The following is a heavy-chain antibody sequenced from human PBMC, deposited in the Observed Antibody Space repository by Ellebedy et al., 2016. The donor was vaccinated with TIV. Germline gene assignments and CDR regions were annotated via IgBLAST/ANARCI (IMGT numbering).Heavy chain of an antibody. J-gene: IGHJ4*02. V-gene: IGHV3-23*01. CDR2: ISGSGGAT. CDR1: GLSFRKYA. Sequence: GESLKISCAASGLSFRKYAMSWVRQPPGKGLEWVSSISGSGGATYYAESVKGRFTISRDNSKNTLYLQMSSLSAGDTAVYYCAKMVDDVVVAAAPPSGYFDFWGQGTMVTVSS. D-gene: IGHD2-21*02. CDR3: AKMVDDVVVAAAPPSGYFDF.